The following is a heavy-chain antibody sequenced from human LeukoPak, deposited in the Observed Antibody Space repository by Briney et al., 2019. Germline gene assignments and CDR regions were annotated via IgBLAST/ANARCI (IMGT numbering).Heavy chain of an antibody. CDR1: GFTFSSYG. Sequence: SGGSLRLSCAASGFTFSSYGMHWVRQAPGKGLEWVAVIWYDGSNKYYADSVKGRFTISRDNSKNTLYLQMNSLRAEDTAVYYCAREQQLVQYYYGMDVWGQGTTVTVSS. CDR2: IWYDGSNK. J-gene: IGHJ6*02. V-gene: IGHV3-33*01. D-gene: IGHD6-13*01. CDR3: AREQQLVQYYYGMDV.